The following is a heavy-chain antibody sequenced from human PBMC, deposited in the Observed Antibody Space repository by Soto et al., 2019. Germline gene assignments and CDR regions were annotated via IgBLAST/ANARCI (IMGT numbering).Heavy chain of an antibody. V-gene: IGHV1-69*02. CDR1: GGTFSSYT. CDR3: ATTLPTSSPRILDY. Sequence: QVPLVQSGAEVKKPGSSVKVSCKASGGTFSSYTISWVRQAPGQGLEWMGRVIPILDIAHYAQKFQGRVTITADKSSGTAYMELSSLRSQDTAVYYCATTLPTSSPRILDYWGQGTLVTVSS. D-gene: IGHD6-6*01. CDR2: VIPILDIA. J-gene: IGHJ4*02.